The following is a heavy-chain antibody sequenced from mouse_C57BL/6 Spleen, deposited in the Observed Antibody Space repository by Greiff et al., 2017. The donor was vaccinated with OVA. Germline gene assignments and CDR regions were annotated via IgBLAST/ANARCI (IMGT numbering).Heavy chain of an antibody. CDR1: GYTFTDYE. CDR2: IDPETGGT. CDR3: TRVIYYGNSFDY. D-gene: IGHD2-1*01. Sequence: QVQLQQSGAELVRPGASVTLSCKASGYTFTDYEMHWVKQTPVHGLEWIGAIDPETGGTAYNQKFKGKAILTADKSSSTAYMELRSLTSEDSAVYYCTRVIYYGNSFDYWGQGTTLTVSS. J-gene: IGHJ2*01. V-gene: IGHV1-15*01.